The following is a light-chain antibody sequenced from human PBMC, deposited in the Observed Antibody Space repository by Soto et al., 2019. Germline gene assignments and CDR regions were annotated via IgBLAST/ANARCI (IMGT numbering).Light chain of an antibody. CDR3: WELRNWDAIR. CDR2: DAS. CDR1: QSVSRD. J-gene: IGKJ5*01. Sequence: FVLTQSPATLSFSPGEIATLSFRACQSVSRDLAWYQQKPVQAPSLLIYDASNRATGIPARFSGSGSGTELALGMRCRDSEGFSVYLCWELRNWDAIRLGEGTRLEIK. V-gene: IGKV3-11*01.